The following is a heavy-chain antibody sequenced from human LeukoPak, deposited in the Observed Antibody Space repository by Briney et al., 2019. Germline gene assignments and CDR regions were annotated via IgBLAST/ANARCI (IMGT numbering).Heavy chain of an antibody. V-gene: IGHV3-9*01. CDR1: GFTFDDYA. Sequence: GGSLRLSCAASGFTFDDYAMHWVRHAPGKGLEWASGISWNSGSIGYADSVKGRFTISRDNAKNSLYLQMNSLRAEDTALYYCASSGWSSYYFDYWGQGTLVTVSS. CDR3: ASSGWSSYYFDY. D-gene: IGHD6-19*01. J-gene: IGHJ4*02. CDR2: ISWNSGSI.